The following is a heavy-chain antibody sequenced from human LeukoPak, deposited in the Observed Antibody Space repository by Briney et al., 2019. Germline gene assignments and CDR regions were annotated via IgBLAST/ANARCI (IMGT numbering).Heavy chain of an antibody. CDR2: ISTSSSYI. V-gene: IGHV3-21*01. CDR1: GFTFDDYG. D-gene: IGHD1-7*01. J-gene: IGHJ4*02. Sequence: GSLRLSCAVSGFTFDDYGMSWVRQAPGKGLEWVSSISTSSSYIYYADSVKGRFTISRDNAKNSLYLQMNSLRADDTAVYYCARDRDWNSGFDYWGQGTLVTVSS. CDR3: ARDRDWNSGFDY.